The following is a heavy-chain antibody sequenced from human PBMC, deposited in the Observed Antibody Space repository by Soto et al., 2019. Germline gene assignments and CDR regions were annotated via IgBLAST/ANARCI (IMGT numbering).Heavy chain of an antibody. CDR1: GFTFSSYA. J-gene: IGHJ6*02. CDR3: AEAGTIRDGNV. V-gene: IGHV3-23*01. Sequence: RRLSCAASGFTFSSYAMSWVRQAPGKGLEWVSAISGSGGSTYYADSVKGRFTISRDNSKNTLYLQMNSLRAEDTAVYYCAEAGTIRDGNVWGQGTTVTVSS. CDR2: ISGSGGST. D-gene: IGHD1-1*01.